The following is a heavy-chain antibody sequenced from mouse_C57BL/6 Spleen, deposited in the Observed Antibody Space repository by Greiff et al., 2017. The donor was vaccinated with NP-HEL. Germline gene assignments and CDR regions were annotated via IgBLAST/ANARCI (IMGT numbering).Heavy chain of an antibody. V-gene: IGHV5-17*01. CDR2: ISSGSSTI. CDR1: GFTFSDYG. J-gene: IGHJ3*01. Sequence: VQLKQSGGGLVKPGGSLKLSCAASGFTFSDYGMHWVRQAPEKGLEWVAYISSGSSTIYYADTVKGRFTISRDNAKNTLFLQMTRLRSEDTAMYYCARGDSSGYPFAYWGQGTLVTVSA. CDR3: ARGDSSGYPFAY. D-gene: IGHD3-2*02.